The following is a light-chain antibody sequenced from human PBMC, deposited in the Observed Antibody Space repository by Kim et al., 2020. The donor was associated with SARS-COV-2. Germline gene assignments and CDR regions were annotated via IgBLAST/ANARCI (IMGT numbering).Light chain of an antibody. Sequence: VSPGERVTLSCMASHSVSSNLAWYQQKPGQAPRLLIYGASTRAPGIPARFSGSGSGTEFTLTISSLQSEDFTVYYCQQYNNWPLYSLGHGTNLETK. V-gene: IGKV3-15*01. J-gene: IGKJ2*03. CDR3: QQYNNWPLYS. CDR2: GAS. CDR1: HSVSSN.